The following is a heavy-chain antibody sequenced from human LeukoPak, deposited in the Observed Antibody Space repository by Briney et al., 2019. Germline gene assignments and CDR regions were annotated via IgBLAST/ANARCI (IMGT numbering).Heavy chain of an antibody. D-gene: IGHD1-26*01. CDR2: ISSSSSTI. Sequence: GGSLRLSCAASGFTFSSYSMNWVRKAPGKGLEWVSYISSSSSTIYYADSVKGRFTISRDKAKNSLYLQMNSLRDEDTAVYYCAREGEILLRGSYFDYWGQGTLVTVSS. CDR3: AREGEILLRGSYFDY. V-gene: IGHV3-48*02. CDR1: GFTFSSYS. J-gene: IGHJ4*02.